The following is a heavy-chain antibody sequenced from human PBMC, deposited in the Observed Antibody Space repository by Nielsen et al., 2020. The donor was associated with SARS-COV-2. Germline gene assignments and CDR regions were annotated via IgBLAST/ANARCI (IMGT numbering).Heavy chain of an antibody. CDR2: INPSGGST. V-gene: IGHV1-46*01. CDR1: GYTFTSYY. CDR3: AGRKGTGTTSLYGMDV. D-gene: IGHD1-1*01. J-gene: IGHJ6*02. Sequence: ASVKVSCKASGYTFTSYYMHWVRQAPGQGLEWMGIINPSGGSTSYAQKFQGRVTMTRDTSTSTVYMELSSLRSEDTAVYYCAGRKGTGTTSLYGMDVWGQGTTVTVSS.